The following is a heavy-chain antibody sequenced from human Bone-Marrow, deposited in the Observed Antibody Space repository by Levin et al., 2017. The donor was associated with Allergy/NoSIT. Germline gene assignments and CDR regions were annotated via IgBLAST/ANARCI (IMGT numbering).Heavy chain of an antibody. CDR2: ISSSGSDM. D-gene: IGHD2-8*02. V-gene: IGHV3-21*01. CDR3: ARGIIGDVRVAHKEAFDI. Sequence: GGSLRLSCTVSGFTFSIYSINWVRQAPGKGLEWVSSISSSGSDMYYVDSVKGRFTISRDNAKNSLTLQMNSLRAEDTAVYYCARGIIGDVRVAHKEAFDIWGQGTMVSASS. CDR1: GFTFSIYS. J-gene: IGHJ3*02.